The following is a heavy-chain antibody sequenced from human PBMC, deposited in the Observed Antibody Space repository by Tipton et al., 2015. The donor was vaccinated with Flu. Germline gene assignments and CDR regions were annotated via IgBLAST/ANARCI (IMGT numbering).Heavy chain of an antibody. CDR3: AGYRPGAPPL. CDR2: IFSSGST. D-gene: IGHD3-16*02. CDR1: GGSIDNYY. V-gene: IGHV4-4*07. J-gene: IGHJ4*02. Sequence: GLVKPSETLSLTCSVSGGSIDNYYWSWIRQPAGKGPEWIGRIFSSGSTFYNPSLKNRVSVSVDTSRKQFSLKLSSVTAADTAVYYCAGYRPGAPPLWGQGTLVTVSS.